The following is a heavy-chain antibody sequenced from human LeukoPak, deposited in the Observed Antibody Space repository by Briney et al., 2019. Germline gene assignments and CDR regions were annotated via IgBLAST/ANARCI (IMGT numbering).Heavy chain of an antibody. V-gene: IGHV3-30*02. CDR1: GFTFSSYG. J-gene: IGHJ4*02. CDR2: IRYDGSNK. D-gene: IGHD1-26*01. CDR3: ATTLGSGSSPSY. Sequence: PGGSLRLSCAASGFTFSSYGMHWVRQAPGKGLEWVAFIRYDGSNKYYADSVKGRFTISRDNSKNTPYLQMNSLRAEDTAVYYCATTLGSGSSPSYWGQGTLVTVSS.